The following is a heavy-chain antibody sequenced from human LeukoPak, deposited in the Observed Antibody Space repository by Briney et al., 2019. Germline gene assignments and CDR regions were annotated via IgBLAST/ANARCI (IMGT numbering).Heavy chain of an antibody. D-gene: IGHD3-22*01. CDR1: GFTVSNNY. CDR3: ARKDNSGKGPYFYDV. CDR2: IYSGGST. Sequence: GGSLRLSCAASGFTVSNNYMSWVRQAPGKGLEWVSVIYSGGSTYYADSVKGRFTISRDNSKNTLYLQMNSLRAEDTAVYFCARKDNSGKGPYFYDVWGQGTLVTVSS. V-gene: IGHV3-53*01. J-gene: IGHJ4*02.